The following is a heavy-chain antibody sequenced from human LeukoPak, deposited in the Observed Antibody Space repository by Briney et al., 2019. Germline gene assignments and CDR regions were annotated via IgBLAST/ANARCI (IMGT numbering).Heavy chain of an antibody. CDR1: GFTFSDYY. J-gene: IGHJ1*01. CDR2: ISSSSSYI. Sequence: GGSLRLSCAASGFTFSDYYMNWVRQAPGKGLEWVSSISSSSSYIYYADSVKGRFTISRDNAKNSLYLQMNSLRAEDTAVYYCARGLTRYFQHWGQGTLVTVSS. CDR3: ARGLTRYFQH. V-gene: IGHV3-21*01.